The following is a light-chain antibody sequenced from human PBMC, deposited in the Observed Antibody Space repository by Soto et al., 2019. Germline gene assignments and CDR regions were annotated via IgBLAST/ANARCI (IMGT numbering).Light chain of an antibody. CDR3: CSYTTSNTRQIV. CDR2: DVT. Sequence: VLTQPGSVSWSSGHAVTISCTGNSSDVGGYNYVSWYQQQPGKAPKFMIYDVTNRPSGVSNRFSGSKSGNTASLTISGLQAEDEADYYCCSYTTSNTRQIVFGTGTKVTVL. J-gene: IGLJ1*01. CDR1: SSDVGGYNY. V-gene: IGLV2-14*01.